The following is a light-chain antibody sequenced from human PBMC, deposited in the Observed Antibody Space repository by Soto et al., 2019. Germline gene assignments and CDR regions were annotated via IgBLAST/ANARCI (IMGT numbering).Light chain of an antibody. CDR2: FDD. Sequence: QLVLTQPPSVSAAPRQRVTISCFGSSSNIRNNAVHWYQQLPGRAPKVLIYFDDLLPSGVSDRFSGSKSGTSASLAISGVQSEDEADYYCAAWDDNLNGPVFGGGTKLTVL. V-gene: IGLV1-36*01. CDR1: SSNIRNNA. CDR3: AAWDDNLNGPV. J-gene: IGLJ2*01.